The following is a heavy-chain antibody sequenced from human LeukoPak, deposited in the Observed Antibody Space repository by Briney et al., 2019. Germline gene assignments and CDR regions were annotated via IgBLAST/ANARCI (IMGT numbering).Heavy chain of an antibody. CDR1: GGSISSHY. V-gene: IGHV4-59*11. CDR3: ARGSTTQDFWSGYTYYYYMDV. D-gene: IGHD3-3*01. Sequence: SETLSLTCTASGGSISSHYCSWIRQPPGKGLEWIGYIYYSGSTNYNPSLKSRVTISVDTSKNQFSLKLSSVTAADTAVYYCARGSTTQDFWSGYTYYYYMDVWGKGTTVTVSS. J-gene: IGHJ6*03. CDR2: IYYSGST.